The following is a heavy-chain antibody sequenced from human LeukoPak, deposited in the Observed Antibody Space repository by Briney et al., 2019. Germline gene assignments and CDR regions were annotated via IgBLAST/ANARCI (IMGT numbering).Heavy chain of an antibody. CDR1: GFTFHEFA. Sequence: GGSVRLSCTSSGFTFHEFAVRWLRRAPGQGREWIGFIRSSIYGGTPKVAASVKGRFIFSRDDSKGVAYLRMNSLKTDDTAVYYCSREWGNGNDLRPDSWGQGTLVTVTS. CDR2: IRSSIYGGTP. J-gene: IGHJ4*02. D-gene: IGHD1-1*01. CDR3: SREWGNGNDLRPDS. V-gene: IGHV3-49*03.